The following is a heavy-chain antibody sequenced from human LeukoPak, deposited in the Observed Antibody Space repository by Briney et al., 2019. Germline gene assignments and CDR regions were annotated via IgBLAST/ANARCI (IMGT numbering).Heavy chain of an antibody. D-gene: IGHD2-2*01. CDR2: ISAYNGNT. CDR1: GYTFTSYY. V-gene: IGHV1-18*04. J-gene: IGHJ5*02. Sequence: ASVKVSCKASGYTFTSYYMHWVRQAPGQGLEWMGWISAYNGNTNYAQKLQGRVTMTTDTSTSTACMELRSLRSDDTAVYYCARTFSSFLYQLLSRCWFDPWGQGTLVTVSS. CDR3: ARTFSSFLYQLLSRCWFDP.